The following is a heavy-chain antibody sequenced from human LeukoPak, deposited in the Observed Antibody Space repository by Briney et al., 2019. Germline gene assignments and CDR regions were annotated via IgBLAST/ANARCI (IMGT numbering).Heavy chain of an antibody. Sequence: GGSLRLSCAASGFTFSRYLMSWVLQAPGKGLEWVSAISGSGGSTYYADSVKGRFTISRDNSKNTLYLQMNSLRAEDTAVYYCAKVSVIPADFDCWGQGTLVTVSS. V-gene: IGHV3-23*01. CDR1: GFTFSRYL. CDR2: ISGSGGST. CDR3: AKVSVIPADFDC. J-gene: IGHJ4*02. D-gene: IGHD2-2*01.